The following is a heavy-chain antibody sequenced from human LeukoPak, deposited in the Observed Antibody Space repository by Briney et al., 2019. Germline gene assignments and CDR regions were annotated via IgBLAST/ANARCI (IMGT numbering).Heavy chain of an antibody. CDR3: ARHRTASDY. Sequence: GGSLRLSCAASGFTFSIYTMNWVRQAPGKGLEWISSISTSSSYIYYADSVKGRFTISRDNAKNSLYLQMNSLRVEDTAVYYCARHRTASDYWGQGTLVTVSS. CDR2: ISTSSSYI. CDR1: GFTFSIYT. D-gene: IGHD3-16*02. V-gene: IGHV3-21*01. J-gene: IGHJ4*02.